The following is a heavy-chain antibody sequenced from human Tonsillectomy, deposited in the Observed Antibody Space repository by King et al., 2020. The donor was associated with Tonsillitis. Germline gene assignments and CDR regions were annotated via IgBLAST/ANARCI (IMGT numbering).Heavy chain of an antibody. CDR3: ARDVYYDYSDYPDY. D-gene: IGHD3-22*01. CDR2: ISARGRT. CDR1: SGSITNYY. J-gene: IGHJ4*02. V-gene: IGHV4-4*07. Sequence: QLQESGPGLVKPSETLSLTCTVSSGSITNYYWTWIRQPAGKGLEWMGRISARGRTEYNPSLRSRLTMSLDRPKNQFSLRLSSVTAADTAVYYCARDVYYDYSDYPDYWGQGTLVTVSS.